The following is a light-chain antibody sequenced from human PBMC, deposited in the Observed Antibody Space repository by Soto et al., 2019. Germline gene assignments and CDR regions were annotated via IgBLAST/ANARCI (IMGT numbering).Light chain of an antibody. Sequence: DVVLTQSPLSLPVTLGQSASISCRSSQGLAHSNGNTYLNWFQQRPGQSPRRLRYKVSLRHSGVPDRFSGSESGTEFKMKISMVEDEDVGLYYSMQRTHWPYTFGQRTKREI. V-gene: IGKV2-30*02. CDR1: QGLAHSNGNTY. J-gene: IGKJ2*01. CDR2: KVS. CDR3: MQRTHWPYT.